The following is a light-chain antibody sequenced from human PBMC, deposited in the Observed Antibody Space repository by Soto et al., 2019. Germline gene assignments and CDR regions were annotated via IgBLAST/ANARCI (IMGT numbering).Light chain of an antibody. J-gene: IGKJ2*01. Sequence: DIQMTQSPSSLSASVGDRVTITCQASQDISNYLNWYQQKPGKAPKLLIYDASNLETGVPSRFSGSGSGTDFTFTISSLQPEDIATYYCQQYDNLPGFFGQGTKLEIK. CDR2: DAS. V-gene: IGKV1-33*01. CDR3: QQYDNLPGF. CDR1: QDISNY.